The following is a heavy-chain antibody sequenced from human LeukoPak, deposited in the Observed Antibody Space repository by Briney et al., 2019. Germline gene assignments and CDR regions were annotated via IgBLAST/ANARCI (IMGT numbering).Heavy chain of an antibody. D-gene: IGHD2-2*01. CDR1: GGSISSYY. CDR3: ARGSLPAATTLYDY. V-gene: IGHV4-59*01. CDR2: IYYSGST. Sequence: SETLSLTCTASGGSISSYYWSWIRQPPGKGLEWIGYIYYSGSTNYNPSLKSRVTISVDTSKNQFSLKLSSVTAADTAVYYCARGSLPAATTLYDYWGQGTLVTVSS. J-gene: IGHJ4*02.